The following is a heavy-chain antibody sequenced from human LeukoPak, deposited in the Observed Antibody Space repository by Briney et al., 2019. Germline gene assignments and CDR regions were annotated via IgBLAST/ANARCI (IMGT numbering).Heavy chain of an antibody. D-gene: IGHD3-22*01. Sequence: GGSLRLSCAGSGLNLRNYGMSWVRQGQGKGLEWDAGISGSGGSTNYPYSLKRLFTISRDNRNNTLYLQMNSLRVEDTAVYFCAKRGVVIRVILVVFHKDAYYFVSSVQGALVTVSS. J-gene: IGHJ4*02. CDR2: ISGSGGST. CDR3: AKRGVVIRVILVVFHKDAYYFVS. V-gene: IGHV3-23*01. CDR1: GLNLRNYG.